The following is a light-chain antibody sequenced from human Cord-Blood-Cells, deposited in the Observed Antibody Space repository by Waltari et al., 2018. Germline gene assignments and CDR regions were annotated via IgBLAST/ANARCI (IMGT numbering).Light chain of an antibody. V-gene: IGLV2-14*01. J-gene: IGLJ2*01. CDR2: DVS. CDR1: SSDVGGYNY. CDR3: SSYTSSSTLV. Sequence: QSALTQPASVSGSPGQSITISCTGTSSDVGGYNYVSWYQQHPGKAPKLMIYDVSNRPSGVSNRCSGSKSGNTASPTISGLQAEDEADYYCSSYTSSSTLVFGGGTKLTVL.